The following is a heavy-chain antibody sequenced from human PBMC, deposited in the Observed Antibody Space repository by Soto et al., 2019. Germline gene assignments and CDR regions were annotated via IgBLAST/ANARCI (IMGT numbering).Heavy chain of an antibody. D-gene: IGHD5-12*01. V-gene: IGHV3-64D*06. J-gene: IGHJ4*02. CDR2: IRGNGDPP. Sequence: ELSLRLACAASGLTYISYAMHWVRQAPGKGLEYVSGIRGNGDPPFYADSVKGRFTISRDNSKNTLYPQMSSLSADDTAVYYWVKSRGGNNFDFFDWGQGALVTVSS. CDR1: GLTYISYA. CDR3: VKSRGGNNFDFFD.